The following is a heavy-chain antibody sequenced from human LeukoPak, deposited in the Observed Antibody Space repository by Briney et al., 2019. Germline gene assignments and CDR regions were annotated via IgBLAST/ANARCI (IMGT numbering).Heavy chain of an antibody. CDR3: ATDSSGYTDY. Sequence: GRSLRLSCAASGFTFSSYAMSWVRQAPGKGLEWVSAISGSGGSTYYADSVKGRFTISRDNSKNTLYLQMNSLRAEDTAVYYCATDSSGYTDYWGQGTLVTVSS. V-gene: IGHV3-23*01. D-gene: IGHD6-19*01. J-gene: IGHJ4*02. CDR2: ISGSGGST. CDR1: GFTFSSYA.